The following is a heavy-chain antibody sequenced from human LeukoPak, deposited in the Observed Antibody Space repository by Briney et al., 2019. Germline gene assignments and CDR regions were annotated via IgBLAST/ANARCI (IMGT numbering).Heavy chain of an antibody. V-gene: IGHV3-7*01. CDR2: IKQDGSEK. CDR3: AGHRDYYDSSGWDYFDY. CDR1: GFTFSSYW. J-gene: IGHJ4*02. Sequence: GGSLRLSCGASGFTFSSYWMSWVRQAPGKGLEWVANIKQDGSEKYYVDSVKGRFTISRDNAKNSLYLQMNSLRAEDTAVYYCAGHRDYYDSSGWDYFDYWGQGTLVTVSS. D-gene: IGHD3-22*01.